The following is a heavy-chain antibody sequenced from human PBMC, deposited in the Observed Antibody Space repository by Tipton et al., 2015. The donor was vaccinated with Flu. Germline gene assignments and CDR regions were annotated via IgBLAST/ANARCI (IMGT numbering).Heavy chain of an antibody. V-gene: IGHV4-59*08. D-gene: IGHD1-7*01. Sequence: TLSLTCTVSGDSMGTYSWSWIRQPPGKGLEWIGYTTYSGTTSYNPSLQSRVSISIDTSKNQFSLKLSSVTAADTAVYYCASFISEYNWNYGEGLDYWGQGTLVTVSS. CDR2: TTYSGTT. CDR1: GDSMGTYS. J-gene: IGHJ4*02. CDR3: ASFISEYNWNYGEGLDY.